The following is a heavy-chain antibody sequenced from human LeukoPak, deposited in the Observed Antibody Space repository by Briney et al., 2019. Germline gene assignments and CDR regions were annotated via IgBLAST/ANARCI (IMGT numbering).Heavy chain of an antibody. CDR1: GGSISSSSYY. CDR3: ARTDYGGRRHFDY. CDR2: IYYSGST. J-gene: IGHJ4*02. D-gene: IGHD4-23*01. V-gene: IGHV4-39*01. Sequence: PSETLSLTCTVSGGSISSSSYYWGWLRQPPGKGLEWIGSIYYSGSTYYNPSLKSRVTISVDTSKNQFSLKLSPVTAADTAVYYCARTDYGGRRHFDYWGQGTLVTVSS.